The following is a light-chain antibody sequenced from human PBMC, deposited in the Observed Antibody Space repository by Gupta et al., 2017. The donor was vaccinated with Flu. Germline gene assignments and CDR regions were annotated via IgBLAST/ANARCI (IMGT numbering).Light chain of an antibody. J-gene: IGLJ3*02. Sequence: QSVLTQPPSASVTPGQRVTISCSGSSSNIGTNTVNWYQPHPGPAPKLLIYNDDQRPSGVPDRFSGSKYGTSASLAISGLQSEDEANYFCAAWDDSQIAWVFGGGTKLTVL. CDR2: NDD. V-gene: IGLV1-44*01. CDR1: SSNIGTNT. CDR3: AAWDDSQIAWV.